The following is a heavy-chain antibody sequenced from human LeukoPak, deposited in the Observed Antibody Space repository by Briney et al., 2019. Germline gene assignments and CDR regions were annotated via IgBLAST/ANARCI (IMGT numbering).Heavy chain of an antibody. D-gene: IGHD6-19*01. Sequence: PGGSLRLSCAASGYRFSPYWMSWVRQAPGKGLEWVANIKEDGSEKYYVDSVKGRFTVSRDNAKSSMFLEMNSLRAEDTAVYYCARVVQWLVVNWFDPWGRGTLVTVSS. J-gene: IGHJ5*02. CDR2: IKEDGSEK. V-gene: IGHV3-7*03. CDR3: ARVVQWLVVNWFDP. CDR1: GYRFSPYW.